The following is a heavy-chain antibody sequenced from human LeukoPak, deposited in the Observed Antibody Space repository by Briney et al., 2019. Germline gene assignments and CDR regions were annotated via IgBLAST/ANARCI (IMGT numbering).Heavy chain of an antibody. J-gene: IGHJ4*02. CDR2: MNPNSGNT. V-gene: IGHV1-8*03. D-gene: IGHD3-3*01. CDR3: AKAGKSARSRSGYYY. CDR1: GYTFTNYD. Sequence: AASVKVSCKASGYTFTNYDINWVRQATGQGLEWMGWMNPNSGNTGYAQKFQGRITITRNTSISIAYMELSGLRSEDTAMYYCAKAGKSARSRSGYYYWGQGTLVTVSS.